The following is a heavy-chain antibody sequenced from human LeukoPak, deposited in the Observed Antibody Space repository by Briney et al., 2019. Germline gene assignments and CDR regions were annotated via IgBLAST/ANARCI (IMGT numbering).Heavy chain of an antibody. V-gene: IGHV4-61*01. D-gene: IGHD3-10*01. CDR2: IYYTGST. CDR3: ARSQNYYGSGDY. CDR1: GGSFSNGSYY. J-gene: IGHJ4*02. Sequence: PSETLSLTCTVSGGSFSNGSYYWSWLRQPPGKALEWIGYIYYTGSTNYNPSLEGRVTISVDTSKNQFSVKLSSVTAADTAVYYCARSQNYYGSGDYWSQGTLVTVSS.